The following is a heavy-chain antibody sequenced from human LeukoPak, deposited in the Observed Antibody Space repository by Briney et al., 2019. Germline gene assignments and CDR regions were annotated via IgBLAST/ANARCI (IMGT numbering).Heavy chain of an antibody. J-gene: IGHJ5*02. CDR3: ARGGERWLQLGPGPGWFDP. D-gene: IGHD5-24*01. CDR1: GGSISSYY. CDR2: IYYSGST. Sequence: PSETLSLTCTVSGGSISSYYWSWIRQPPGKGLEWIGYIYYSGSTNYNPSLKSRVTISVDTSKNQFSLKLSSVTAADTAVYYCARGGERWLQLGPGPGWFDPWGQGTLVTVSS. V-gene: IGHV4-59*01.